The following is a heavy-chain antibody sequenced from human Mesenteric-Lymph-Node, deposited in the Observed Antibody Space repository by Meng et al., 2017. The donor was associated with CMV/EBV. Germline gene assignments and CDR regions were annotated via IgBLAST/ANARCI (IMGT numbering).Heavy chain of an antibody. J-gene: IGHJ4*02. Sequence: GESLKISCAASKFIFSSYEVNWVRQAPGKGLEWVSYISSSGSTMYYADSVKGRFTISRDNAKNSLSLQMNSLRAEDTAVYYCARDGVRIVGATHFDYWGQGTLVTVSS. V-gene: IGHV3-48*03. CDR2: ISSSGSTM. D-gene: IGHD1-26*01. CDR3: ARDGVRIVGATHFDY. CDR1: KFIFSSYE.